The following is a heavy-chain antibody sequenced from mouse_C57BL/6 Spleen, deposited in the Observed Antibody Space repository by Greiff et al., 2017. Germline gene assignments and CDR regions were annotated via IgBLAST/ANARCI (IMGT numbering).Heavy chain of an antibody. CDR1: GYAFSSSW. CDR3: ARRGTRGYFDY. D-gene: IGHD3-3*01. Sequence: QVQLKESGPELVKPGASVKISCKASGYAFSSSWLNWVKQRPGKGLEWIGRIYPGDGDTNYNGKFKGKATLTADKSSSPAYMQLSSLTSEDSAVYFCARRGTRGYFDYWGQGTTLTVSS. V-gene: IGHV1-82*01. J-gene: IGHJ2*01. CDR2: IYPGDGDT.